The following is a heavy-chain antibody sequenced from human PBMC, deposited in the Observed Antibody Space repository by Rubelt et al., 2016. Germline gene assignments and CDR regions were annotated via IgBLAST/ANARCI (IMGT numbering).Heavy chain of an antibody. CDR2: ISFGGTNK. D-gene: IGHD6-19*01. CDR3: ARLMYSSGWTPNFDY. J-gene: IGHJ4*02. V-gene: IGHV3-33*05. Sequence: GFTFNTCAMHWVRQAPGKGLEWVAIISFGGTNKYYEDSVKGRFTISRDNSKNTLYLQMNSLRGEDTAAYYCARLMYSSGWTPNFDYWGQGTLVTVSS. CDR1: GFTFNTCA.